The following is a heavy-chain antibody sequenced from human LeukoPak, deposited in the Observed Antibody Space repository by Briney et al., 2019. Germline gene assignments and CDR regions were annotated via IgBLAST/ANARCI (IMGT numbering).Heavy chain of an antibody. CDR3: AKELSSSWYNWFDP. D-gene: IGHD6-13*01. V-gene: IGHV3-23*01. CDR1: GFTFSSYA. Sequence: GGSLRLSCAASGFTFSSYAMSWVRQAPGKGLEWVSAISGSGGSTYYADSMKGRFTISRDNSKNTLYLQMNSLRAEGTAVYYWAKELSSSWYNWFDPWGQGTLVTVSS. J-gene: IGHJ5*02. CDR2: ISGSGGST.